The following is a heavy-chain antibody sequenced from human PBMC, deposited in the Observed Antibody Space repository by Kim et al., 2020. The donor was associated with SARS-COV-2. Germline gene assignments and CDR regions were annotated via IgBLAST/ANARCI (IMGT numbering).Heavy chain of an antibody. Sequence: SVKVSCKASGGTFSSYAISWVRQAPGQGLEWLGGIIPIFGTANYAQKFQGRVTITADESTSTAYMELSSLRSEDTAVYYCAGLWFRGFFPGYYYMDVWG. D-gene: IGHD3-10*01. J-gene: IGHJ6*03. CDR1: GGTFSSYA. V-gene: IGHV1-69*13. CDR2: IIPIFGTA. CDR3: AGLWFRGFFPGYYYMDV.